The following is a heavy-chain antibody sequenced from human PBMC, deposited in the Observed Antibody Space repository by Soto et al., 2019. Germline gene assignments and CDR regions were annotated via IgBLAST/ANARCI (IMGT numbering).Heavy chain of an antibody. D-gene: IGHD3-3*01. V-gene: IGHV1-18*01. CDR2: ISAYNGNT. CDR1: GYTFTSYG. J-gene: IGHJ6*03. Sequence: GESLKISCKASGYTFTSYGISWVRQAPGQGLEWMGWISAYNGNTNYAQKLQGRVTMTTDTSTSTAYMELRSLRSDDTAVYYCARGKYYDFWSGYSKSYYYYMDVWGKGTTVTVSS. CDR3: ARGKYYDFWSGYSKSYYYYMDV.